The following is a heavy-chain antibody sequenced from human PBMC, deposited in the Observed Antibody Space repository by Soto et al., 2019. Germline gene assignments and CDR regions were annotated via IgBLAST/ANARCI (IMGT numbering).Heavy chain of an antibody. Sequence: EVQLVESGGGLVQPGESLRLSCAASGFTLSSFSMNWVRQAPGKGLEWVSYISSTSSTIYYADSVKGRFTISRDNAKNSLYLPMNSLRAEDTAVYYCVRGMDVWGQGTTVTVSS. CDR3: VRGMDV. J-gene: IGHJ6*02. CDR1: GFTLSSFS. CDR2: ISSTSSTI. V-gene: IGHV3-48*01.